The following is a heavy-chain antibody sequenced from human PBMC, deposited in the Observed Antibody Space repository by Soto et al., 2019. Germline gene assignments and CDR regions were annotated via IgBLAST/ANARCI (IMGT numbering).Heavy chain of an antibody. CDR1: GGSISSYY. V-gene: IGHV4-59*01. Sequence: TLSLTCTVSGGSISSYYCSWIRHPPGKGLEWIGYIYYSGSTNYNPSLKSRVTISVDTSKNQFSLKLSSVTAADTAVYYCARVLIEAAGGHYFDYWGQGTLVTAPQ. CDR2: IYYSGST. D-gene: IGHD6-13*01. J-gene: IGHJ4*02. CDR3: ARVLIEAAGGHYFDY.